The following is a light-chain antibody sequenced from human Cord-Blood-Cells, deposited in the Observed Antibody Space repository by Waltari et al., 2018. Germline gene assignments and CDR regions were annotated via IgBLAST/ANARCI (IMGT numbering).Light chain of an antibody. CDR1: QSISSW. CDR3: QQYNSYSYT. J-gene: IGKJ2*01. V-gene: IGKV1-5*03. Sequence: DIQMTQSPSTLSASVGDRVTITCRVSQSISSWFAWYQQKPGKAPKLLIYKASSLESGVPSRFRGRGSGTGFTLTISSLQPDDFATYYCQQYNSYSYTFGQGTKLEIK. CDR2: KAS.